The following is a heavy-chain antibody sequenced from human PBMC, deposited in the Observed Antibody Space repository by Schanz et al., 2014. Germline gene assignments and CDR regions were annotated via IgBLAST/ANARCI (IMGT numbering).Heavy chain of an antibody. CDR2: INSDGSRT. V-gene: IGHV3-74*01. CDR1: GFPYSRYW. J-gene: IGHJ4*02. D-gene: IGHD5-18*01. Sequence: EVQLVESGGGLVQPGGSLRLSCAASGFPYSRYWMQWVRQAPGKGLVWVSGINSDGSRTTYADSVKGRFTISRDNAKNTLFLQMNSLRAEDTAVYYCARGGADSAMAHEYWGRGTLVTVSS. CDR3: ARGGADSAMAHEY.